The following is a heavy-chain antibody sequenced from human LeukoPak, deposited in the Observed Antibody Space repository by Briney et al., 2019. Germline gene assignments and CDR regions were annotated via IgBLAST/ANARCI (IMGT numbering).Heavy chain of an antibody. Sequence: GASVKVSCKASGYTFTRYYMQWVRQAPGQGLEWMGIITPSGGSTTYAQKFQGRVSMTRDMSTRTFYMELSSLRSDDTAVYYCAREHLAAAALYFDYWGQGTLVTVSS. V-gene: IGHV1-46*01. D-gene: IGHD6-13*01. CDR3: AREHLAAAALYFDY. CDR1: GYTFTRYY. CDR2: ITPSGGST. J-gene: IGHJ4*02.